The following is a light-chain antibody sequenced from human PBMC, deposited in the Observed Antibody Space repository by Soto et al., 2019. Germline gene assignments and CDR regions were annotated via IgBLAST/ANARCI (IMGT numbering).Light chain of an antibody. CDR3: QQYNDWLRT. J-gene: IGKJ1*01. Sequence: IGMTQSPATLSVSPGERATLSFRASSILHGPLAWYEPNPGQAPRILSYGASTRATGLPVRFSGRGSGTEFTLTVRSLQLEDSAVYYCQQYNDWLRTFGKGIKVDI. CDR1: SILHGP. CDR2: GAS. V-gene: IGKV3-15*01.